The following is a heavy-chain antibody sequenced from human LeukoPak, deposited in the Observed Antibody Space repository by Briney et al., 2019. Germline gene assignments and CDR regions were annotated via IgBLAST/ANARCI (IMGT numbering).Heavy chain of an antibody. CDR3: ARDRWGIAVYSFVFDY. V-gene: IGHV1-2*02. Sequence: ASVKVSCKASGDTFTGYYMHWVRQAPGQGLEWMGWINPNSGGTNYAQKFQGRVTMTRDTPISTAYMELSRLRSDDTAVYYCARDRWGIAVYSFVFDYWGQGTLVTVSS. CDR1: GDTFTGYY. J-gene: IGHJ4*02. CDR2: INPNSGGT. D-gene: IGHD6-19*01.